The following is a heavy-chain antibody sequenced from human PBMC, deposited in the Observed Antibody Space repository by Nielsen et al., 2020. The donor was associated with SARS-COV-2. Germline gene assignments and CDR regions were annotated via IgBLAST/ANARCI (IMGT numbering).Heavy chain of an antibody. CDR3: ARVARGETGFDAFDI. J-gene: IGHJ3*02. Sequence: GESLKISCAASGFIFSDYYVTWIRQVPGKGLEWVTHMSRSGARTKSADSVKGRFTISRDNAKNSVYLQMNSLRPDDTAVYYCARVARGETGFDAFDIWGQGTMVTVSS. CDR2: MSRSGART. V-gene: IGHV3-11*05. D-gene: IGHD3-9*01. CDR1: GFIFSDYY.